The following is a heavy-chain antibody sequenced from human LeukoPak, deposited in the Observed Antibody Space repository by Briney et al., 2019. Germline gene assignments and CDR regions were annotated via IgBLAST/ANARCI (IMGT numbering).Heavy chain of an antibody. D-gene: IGHD6-19*01. CDR1: GYSFSNYW. CDR2: IYPGDSDT. CDR3: ARPQTYSSGWYDY. J-gene: IGHJ4*02. V-gene: IGHV5-51*01. Sequence: GESLKISCKGSGYSFSNYWIGWVRQMPGKGLEWMGIIYPGDSDTRYSPSFQGQVTISADKSISTAYLQWSSLKASDTAMYYCARPQTYSSGWYDYWGQGTLVTVSS.